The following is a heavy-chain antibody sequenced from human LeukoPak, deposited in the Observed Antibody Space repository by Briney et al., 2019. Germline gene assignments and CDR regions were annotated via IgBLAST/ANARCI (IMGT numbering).Heavy chain of an antibody. CDR1: GFTFSSYT. D-gene: IGHD4-11*01. CDR3: ARQVDYSNYGFDY. Sequence: PGGSLRLSCEASGFTFSSYTMTWVRQAPGKGLEWVSHISSGGDTTYYADSVKGRFTISRDNSKNTLYLQMNSLRAEDTAVYYCARQVDYSNYGFDYWGQGTLVTVSS. J-gene: IGHJ4*02. V-gene: IGHV3-23*01. CDR2: ISSGGDTT.